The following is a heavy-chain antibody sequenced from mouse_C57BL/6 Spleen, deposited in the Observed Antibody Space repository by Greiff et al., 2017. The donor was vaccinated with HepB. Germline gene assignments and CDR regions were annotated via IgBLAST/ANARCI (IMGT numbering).Heavy chain of an antibody. D-gene: IGHD2-4*01. V-gene: IGHV3-6*01. J-gene: IGHJ3*01. CDR3: ARDYYDYDVAWFAY. CDR1: GYSITSGYY. Sequence: EVQLVESGPGLVKPSQSLSLTCSVTGYSITSGYYWNWIRQFPGNKLEWMGYISYDGSNNYNPSLKNRISITRDTSKNQFFLKLNSVTTEDTATYYCARDYYDYDVAWFAYWGQGTLVTVSA. CDR2: ISYDGSN.